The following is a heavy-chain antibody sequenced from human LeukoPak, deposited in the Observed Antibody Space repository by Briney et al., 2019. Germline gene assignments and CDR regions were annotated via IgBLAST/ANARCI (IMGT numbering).Heavy chain of an antibody. CDR2: IDPYGTGI. V-gene: IGHV3-74*01. D-gene: IGHD3/OR15-3a*01. CDR1: GFTFSSNW. J-gene: IGHJ4*02. Sequence: GGSLRLSCAASGFTFSSNWMHWVRQVPGKGLVWVSRIDPYGTGISYADSVEGRFTISRDNAKNTLYLQMNSLRADDTAVYYCAKRDWPYFFDYWGQGTPVTVSS. CDR3: AKRDWPYFFDY.